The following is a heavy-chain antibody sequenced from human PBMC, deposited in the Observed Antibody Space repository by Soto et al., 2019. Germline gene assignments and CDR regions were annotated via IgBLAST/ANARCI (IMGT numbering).Heavy chain of an antibody. CDR1: GFTFSSYG. V-gene: IGHV3-48*02. CDR3: ARKRITGTTLGDLDS. CDR2: IGSGSSTI. Sequence: EVQLVESGGGLVQPGGSLRLSCAASGFTFSSYGMNWVRQAPEKGLEWISYIGSGSSTIYYADSVKGRFTISRDNAKNSLYLQMNSLKDEDTAVYYCARKRITGTTLGDLDSWGQGTLVTVSS. D-gene: IGHD1-20*01. J-gene: IGHJ4*02.